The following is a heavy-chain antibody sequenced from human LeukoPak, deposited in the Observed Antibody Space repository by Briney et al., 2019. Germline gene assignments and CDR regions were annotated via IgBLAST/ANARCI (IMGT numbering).Heavy chain of an antibody. J-gene: IGHJ5*02. CDR3: AKAAMAGYGWFDP. CDR2: INEGGSDK. D-gene: IGHD5-18*01. Sequence: PGGSLRLSCAGSEFTFSDYWMTWVRQAPGKGLEWVANINEGGSDKYYVDSVKGRFTISRDNAENSVFLQMNSLRAEDTAVYYCAKAAMAGYGWFDPWGQGTLVTVSS. CDR1: EFTFSDYW. V-gene: IGHV3-7*01.